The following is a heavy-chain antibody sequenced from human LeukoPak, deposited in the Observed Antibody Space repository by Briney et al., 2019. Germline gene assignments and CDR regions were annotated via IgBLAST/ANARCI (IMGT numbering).Heavy chain of an antibody. V-gene: IGHV3-21*01. J-gene: IGHJ6*02. CDR1: GFSFSDHA. D-gene: IGHD2-2*01. CDR2: ISSSSAYI. CDR3: ARIFRYQLVDYYALDV. Sequence: GGSLRLSCAASGFSFSDHAMDWVRQAPGKGLEWVSAISSSSAYIYYADSVKGRFTISRDNVKNSVSLQMNSLRVEDTAVYYCARIFRYQLVDYYALDVWGQGTTVTVSS.